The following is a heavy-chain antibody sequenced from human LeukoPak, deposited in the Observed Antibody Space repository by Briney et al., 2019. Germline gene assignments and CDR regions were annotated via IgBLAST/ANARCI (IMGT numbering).Heavy chain of an antibody. CDR3: YIVVVPAAMESGDAFDI. CDR1: GGTFSSYA. J-gene: IGHJ3*02. V-gene: IGHV1-69*13. Sequence: SVKVSCKASGGTFSSYAINWVRQAPGQGLEWMGGIIPIFGTANYAQKFQGRVTITADESTSTAYMELSSLRSEDTVVYYCYIVVVPAAMESGDAFDIWGQGTMVTVSS. D-gene: IGHD2-2*01. CDR2: IIPIFGTA.